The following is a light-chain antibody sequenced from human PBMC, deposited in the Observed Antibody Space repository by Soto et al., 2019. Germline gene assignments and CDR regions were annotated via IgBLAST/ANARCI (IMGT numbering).Light chain of an antibody. Sequence: QSVLTQPASVSGSPGQSITISCTGTSSDVGGYNLVSWYQQHPGNAPKLMIYQVSKRPSGVSNRFSGSKSGNTASLTISGLQAEDEADYYCSSYTSSTAYIFGTGTKVTVL. J-gene: IGLJ1*01. V-gene: IGLV2-14*02. CDR3: SSYTSSTAYI. CDR2: QVS. CDR1: SSDVGGYNL.